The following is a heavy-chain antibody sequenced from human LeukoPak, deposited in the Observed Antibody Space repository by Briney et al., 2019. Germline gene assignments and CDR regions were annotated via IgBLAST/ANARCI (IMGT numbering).Heavy chain of an antibody. CDR3: ARDLVQSSGSNWFDP. CDR2: INPNSGGT. Sequence: GASVKVSCKASGYSFTGYYMHWVRQAPGQGLEWMGWINPNSGGTNYAQKFQGRVTMTRDTSISTAYMELSRLRSDDTGVCYCARDLVQSSGSNWFDPWGQGTLVTVSS. D-gene: IGHD3-22*01. V-gene: IGHV1-2*02. CDR1: GYSFTGYY. J-gene: IGHJ5*02.